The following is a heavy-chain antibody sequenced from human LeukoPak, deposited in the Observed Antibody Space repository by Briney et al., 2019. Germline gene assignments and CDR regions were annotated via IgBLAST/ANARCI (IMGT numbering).Heavy chain of an antibody. CDR1: GFTFSNNA. Sequence: GGSLRLSCAASGFTFSNNAMHWVRQAPGKGLEWVALISYDGSNKHYADSVKGRFTISRDNAKNSLYLQMNSLRAEDTAVYYCARGMVVAVAGKYNWFDPWGQGTLVTVSS. J-gene: IGHJ5*02. D-gene: IGHD6-19*01. V-gene: IGHV3-30*03. CDR2: ISYDGSNK. CDR3: ARGMVVAVAGKYNWFDP.